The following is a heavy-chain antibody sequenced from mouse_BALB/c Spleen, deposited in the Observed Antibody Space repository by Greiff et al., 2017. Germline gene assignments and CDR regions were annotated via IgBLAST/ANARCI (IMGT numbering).Heavy chain of an antibody. CDR3: ARALHYYGSAWFAY. Sequence: EVQVVESGGGLVKPGGSLKLSCAASGFTFSSYAMSWVRQTPEKRLEWVASISSGGSTYYPDSVKGRFTISRDNARNILYLQMSSLRSEDTAMYYCARALHYYGSAWFAYWGQGTLVTVSA. V-gene: IGHV5-6-5*01. J-gene: IGHJ3*01. D-gene: IGHD1-2*01. CDR2: ISSGGST. CDR1: GFTFSSYA.